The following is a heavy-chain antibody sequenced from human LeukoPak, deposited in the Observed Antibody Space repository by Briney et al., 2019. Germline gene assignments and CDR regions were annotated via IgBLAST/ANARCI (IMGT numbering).Heavy chain of an antibody. CDR1: GFTFSSYA. V-gene: IGHV3-23*01. Sequence: GGSLRLSCAASGFTFSSYAMTWVRQVPGKGLEWVSSIYAGGGSTFYADSVKGRFTISRDDSRNTLYLQMHSLRVEDTAIYYCVKTRGAVAVNPDVWGQGTTVTVSS. J-gene: IGHJ6*02. CDR2: IYAGGGST. D-gene: IGHD6-19*01. CDR3: VKTRGAVAVNPDV.